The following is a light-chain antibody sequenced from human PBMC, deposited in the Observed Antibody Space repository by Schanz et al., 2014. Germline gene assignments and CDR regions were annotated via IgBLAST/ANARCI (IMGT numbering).Light chain of an antibody. V-gene: IGKV3-15*01. Sequence: EIVMTQSPATLSVSPGERATLSCRASQSISSNLAWYQQKPGQAPSLLIYGASTRATGIPARFSGSGSGTEFTLTISSLQSEDFATYYCLQDYNYPRTFGQGTKVEIK. CDR3: LQDYNYPRT. CDR1: QSISSN. J-gene: IGKJ1*01. CDR2: GAS.